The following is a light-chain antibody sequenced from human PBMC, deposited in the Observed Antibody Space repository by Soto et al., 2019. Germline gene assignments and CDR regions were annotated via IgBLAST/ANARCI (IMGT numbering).Light chain of an antibody. Sequence: DIVLTQSPGTLSLSPGERATLSCRASQSVSSSYFAWYQQKPGQAPRLLIYGASNRATGIPDRISGGGTATDFTLTISRLEPEDFAVYYCQQYDESPLTFGGGTKVDI. V-gene: IGKV3-20*01. CDR1: QSVSSSY. CDR2: GAS. J-gene: IGKJ4*01. CDR3: QQYDESPLT.